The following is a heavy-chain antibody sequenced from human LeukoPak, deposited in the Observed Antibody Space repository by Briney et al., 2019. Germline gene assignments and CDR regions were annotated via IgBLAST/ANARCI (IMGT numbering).Heavy chain of an antibody. D-gene: IGHD3-10*01. J-gene: IGHJ4*02. Sequence: AGGSLRLSCAASGFTFSSYGMHWVRQAPGKGLEWVAVIWYDGSNKYYADSVKGRFTISRDNSKNTLYLQMNSLRDEDTAVYYCARVLRGLYNLGDWGQGTLVTVSS. CDR2: IWYDGSNK. V-gene: IGHV3-33*01. CDR3: ARVLRGLYNLGD. CDR1: GFTFSSYG.